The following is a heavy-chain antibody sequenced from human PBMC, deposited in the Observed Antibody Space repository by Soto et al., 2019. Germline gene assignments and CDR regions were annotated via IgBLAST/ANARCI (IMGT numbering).Heavy chain of an antibody. CDR3: DSSSGYSDYYYYGVGV. D-gene: IGHD3-22*01. CDR1: GFTFGDYA. CDR2: IRSKAYGGTT. J-gene: IGHJ6*02. V-gene: IGHV3-49*03. Sequence: GGSLRLSCTASGFTFGDYAMSWFRQAPGKGLEWVGFIRSKAYGGTTEYAASVKGRFTISRDDSKSIAYLQMNSLKTEDTAVYYCDSSSGYSDYYYYGVGVWGQGTTVTV.